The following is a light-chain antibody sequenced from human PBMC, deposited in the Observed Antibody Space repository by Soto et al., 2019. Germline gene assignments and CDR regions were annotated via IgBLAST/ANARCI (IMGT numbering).Light chain of an antibody. J-gene: IGLJ1*01. V-gene: IGLV2-14*03. CDR1: SSDMWGNNY. CDR2: DVS. CDR3: SAFTGTTYV. Sequence: QSALTQPASVSGSPRHSITISCTGASSDMWGNNYVSWYQHYPGKAPKLMICDVSNRPSGVSDRFSGSKSGNTASLTISGLQAEDEADYYCSAFTGTTYVFGTGTRINV.